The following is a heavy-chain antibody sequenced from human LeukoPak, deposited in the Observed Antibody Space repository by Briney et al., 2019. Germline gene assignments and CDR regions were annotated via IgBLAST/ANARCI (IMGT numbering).Heavy chain of an antibody. CDR3: ARDRYYDFWSGSRGWFDP. D-gene: IGHD3-3*01. V-gene: IGHV1-2*02. Sequence: ASVTVSCTASGYTFTGYYMHWVRQAPGQGLEWMGWINPNSGGTNYAQKFQGRVTMTRDTSISTAYMELSRLRSDDTAVYYCARDRYYDFWSGSRGWFDPWGQGTLVTVSS. CDR1: GYTFTGYY. J-gene: IGHJ5*02. CDR2: INPNSGGT.